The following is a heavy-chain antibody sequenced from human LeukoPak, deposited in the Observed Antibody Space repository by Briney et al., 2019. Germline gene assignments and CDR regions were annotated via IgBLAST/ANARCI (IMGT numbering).Heavy chain of an antibody. CDR3: SRDRRAVTTGY. CDR2: ISTSSSYI. D-gene: IGHD4-17*01. J-gene: IGHJ4*02. Sequence: PGGSLRLSCVASGFTFTSYTMNWVRQAPGKGLEWVSSISTSSSYIFYADSVKGRFTISRDNAKTSLLLQMNSLRAEDAALYYCSRDRRAVTTGYWGQGTQVTVSS. V-gene: IGHV3-21*01. CDR1: GFTFTSYT.